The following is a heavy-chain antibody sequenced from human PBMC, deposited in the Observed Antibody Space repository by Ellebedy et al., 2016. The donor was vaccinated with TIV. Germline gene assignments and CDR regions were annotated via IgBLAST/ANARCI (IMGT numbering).Heavy chain of an antibody. CDR2: ISAYNGNT. J-gene: IGHJ4*02. CDR3: ARDREYDTGGYYPVDY. V-gene: IGHV1-18*01. CDR1: GYTFTSYG. D-gene: IGHD3-22*01. Sequence: ASVKVSCKASGYTFTSYGISWVRQAPGQGLEWMGWISAYNGNTNYAQKLQGRVTMTRDTSISTAYMELTRLRSDDTAVYYCARDREYDTGGYYPVDYWGQGTLVTVSS.